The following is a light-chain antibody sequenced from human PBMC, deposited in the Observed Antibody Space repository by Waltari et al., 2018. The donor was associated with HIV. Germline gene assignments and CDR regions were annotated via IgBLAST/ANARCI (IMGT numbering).Light chain of an antibody. CDR2: EVS. Sequence: QSALTQPASVSGSPGQSITISCTGTSSDVGGYNYVSWYQQHPGKAPKLLIYEVSNRPSGISNRFSGSKSGNTASLPISGLQAEDEADYYCCSYASSTTLDVFGGGTKLTVL. V-gene: IGLV2-14*01. CDR1: SSDVGGYNY. J-gene: IGLJ2*01. CDR3: CSYASSTTLDV.